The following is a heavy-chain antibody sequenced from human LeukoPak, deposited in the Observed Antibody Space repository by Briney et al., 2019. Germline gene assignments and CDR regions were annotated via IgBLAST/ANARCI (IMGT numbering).Heavy chain of an antibody. CDR1: GFTFSSYS. J-gene: IGHJ4*02. Sequence: PGGSLRLSCAASGFTFSSYSMNWVRQAPGKGLEWVSYISSSNSSIYYADSVKGRFTISRDNAKNSLSLQMNSLRAEDTAVYYCAKRSCSGGSCNFDYWGQGTLVTVSS. V-gene: IGHV3-48*01. CDR2: ISSSNSSI. CDR3: AKRSCSGGSCNFDY. D-gene: IGHD2-15*01.